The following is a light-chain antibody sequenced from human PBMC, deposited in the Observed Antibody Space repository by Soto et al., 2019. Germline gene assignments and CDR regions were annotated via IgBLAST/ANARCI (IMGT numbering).Light chain of an antibody. CDR1: SSDVGGYNY. CDR2: EVS. Sequence: QSVLTQPASVSGSPGQSITISCTGTSSDVGGYNYVSWYQQHPGKAPKLMIYEVSNRPSGVSNRFSGSKSGNTASLTISGLQAEDEADYYCSSYTSSSTLEIYVFXTGTKVTVL. CDR3: SSYTSSSTLEIYV. V-gene: IGLV2-14*01. J-gene: IGLJ1*01.